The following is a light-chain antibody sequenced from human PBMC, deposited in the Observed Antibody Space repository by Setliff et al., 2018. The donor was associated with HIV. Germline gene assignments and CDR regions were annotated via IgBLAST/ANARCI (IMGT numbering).Light chain of an antibody. CDR2: RNN. CDR3: AAWDDLSSPDVQ. CDR1: SSNIGNNY. V-gene: IGLV1-47*01. Sequence: QSVLTQPPSVSATPGQTVTMSCSGSSSNIGNNYVYWYQQLPGMAPKLLIYRNNQRPSDVPERFSGSKSGTSASLAISGLRPEDEADYYCAAWDDLSSPDVQFGGGTKVTVL. J-gene: IGLJ2*01.